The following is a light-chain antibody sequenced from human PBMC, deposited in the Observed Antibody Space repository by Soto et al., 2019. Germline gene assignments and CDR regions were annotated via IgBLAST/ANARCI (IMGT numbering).Light chain of an antibody. CDR3: QQSDSSPET. V-gene: IGKV1-39*01. Sequence: DIQMTQSPSSLSASVGDRVTITCRASQSISNYLNWYQQKPGKAPKLLIYAASSLQGGVPPRFSGSGSGTDFTLTISSLQPEDFATYYCQQSDSSPETFGQGTKVEV. CDR2: AAS. CDR1: QSISNY. J-gene: IGKJ1*01.